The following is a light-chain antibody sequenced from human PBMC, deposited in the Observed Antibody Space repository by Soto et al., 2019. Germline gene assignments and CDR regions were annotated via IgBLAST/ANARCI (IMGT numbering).Light chain of an antibody. CDR3: QHYHSHSGT. CDR2: DAS. V-gene: IGKV1-5*01. Sequence: DIQMTQSPSTLSASVGDRVTITCRANQSISSWLAWYQQKPGKAPKHPIYDASTLESGVPPRFIGSGSGTEFTLTISSLQPNDFATYYCQHYHSHSGTFGQGTKVEIK. CDR1: QSISSW. J-gene: IGKJ1*01.